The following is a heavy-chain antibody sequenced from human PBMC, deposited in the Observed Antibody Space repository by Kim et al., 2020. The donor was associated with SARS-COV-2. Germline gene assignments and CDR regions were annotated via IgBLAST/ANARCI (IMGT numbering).Heavy chain of an antibody. D-gene: IGHD3-10*01. CDR2: LDSGGST. V-gene: IGHV3-66*01. CDR1: GFTVNSYY. CDR3: WRSSPVTYYNPFGY. J-gene: IGHJ4*02. Sequence: GGSLRLSCAASGFTVNSYYMSWVRQAPGKGLEWVSLLDSGGSTYYSDSVQGRCTISRDGYENTLFHLMMSMLAEDTAVDYYWRSSPVTYYNPFGYWSQ.